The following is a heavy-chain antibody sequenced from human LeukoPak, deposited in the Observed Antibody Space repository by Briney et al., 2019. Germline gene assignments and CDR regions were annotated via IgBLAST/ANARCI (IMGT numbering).Heavy chain of an antibody. CDR2: ISPDGSEK. V-gene: IGHV3-30*04. J-gene: IGHJ4*02. CDR3: APATSLAKENLQAN. CDR1: GFTFSTYS. Sequence: PGGSLRLSCAASGFTFSTYSIHWVRQAPGKGLEWVAVISPDGSEKFYAASVKGRFTVSRDNSQNMLYLQMNSLRPDDTSVYYCAPATSLAKENLQANWGQGTLVTVSS. D-gene: IGHD2-21*01.